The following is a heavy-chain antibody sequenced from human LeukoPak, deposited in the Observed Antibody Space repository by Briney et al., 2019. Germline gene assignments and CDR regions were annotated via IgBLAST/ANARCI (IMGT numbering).Heavy chain of an antibody. V-gene: IGHV1-69*13. D-gene: IGHD3-22*01. CDR2: IIPIFGTA. J-gene: IGHJ4*02. CDR3: ARDRDSSGYDFAY. CDR1: GYTFTSYA. Sequence: SVKVSCKASGYTFTSYAISWVRQAPGQGLEWMGGIIPIFGTANYAQKFQGRVTITADESTSTAYMELSSLRSEDTAVYYCARDRDSSGYDFAYWGQGTLVTVSS.